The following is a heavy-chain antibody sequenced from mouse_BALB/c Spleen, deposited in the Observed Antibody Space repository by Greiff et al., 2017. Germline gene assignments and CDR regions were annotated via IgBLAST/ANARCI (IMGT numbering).Heavy chain of an antibody. Sequence: VQLQQSGAELVKPGASVKLSCTASGFNIKDTYMHWVKQRPEQGLEWIGRIDPANGNTKYDPKFQGKATITADTSSNTAYLQLSSLTSEDTAVYYCARTDGYDGFAYWGQGTLVTVSA. D-gene: IGHD2-2*01. CDR2: IDPANGNT. CDR1: GFNIKDTY. J-gene: IGHJ3*01. CDR3: ARTDGYDGFAY. V-gene: IGHV14-3*02.